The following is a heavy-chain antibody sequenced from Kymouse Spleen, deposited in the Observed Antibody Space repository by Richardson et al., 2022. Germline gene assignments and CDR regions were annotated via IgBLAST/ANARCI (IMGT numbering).Heavy chain of an antibody. J-gene: IGHJ4*02. CDR3: TTGATVVTYFDY. V-gene: IGHV3-15*01. D-gene: IGHD4-23*01. CDR2: IKSKTDGGTT. CDR1: GFTFSNAW. Sequence: EVQLVESGGGLVKPGGSLRLSCAASGFTFSNAWMSWVRQAPGKGLEWVGRIKSKTDGGTTDYAAPVKGRFTISRDDSKNTLYLQMNSLKTEDTAVYYCTTGATVVTYFDYWGQGTLVTVSS.